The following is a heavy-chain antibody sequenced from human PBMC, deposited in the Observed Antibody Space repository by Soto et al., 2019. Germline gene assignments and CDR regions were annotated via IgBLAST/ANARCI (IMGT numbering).Heavy chain of an antibody. Sequence: GGSLRLSCAASGFTFSDSWMDWVRQAPGKGPEWVANIKQDGSEKNYVDSAKGRFTISRDNAKNSLYLQVNSLRAEDTAVYYCASLGRHGWGQGTTVTVSS. D-gene: IGHD3-16*01. CDR2: IKQDGSEK. CDR1: GFTFSDSW. CDR3: ASLGRHG. J-gene: IGHJ6*02. V-gene: IGHV3-7*01.